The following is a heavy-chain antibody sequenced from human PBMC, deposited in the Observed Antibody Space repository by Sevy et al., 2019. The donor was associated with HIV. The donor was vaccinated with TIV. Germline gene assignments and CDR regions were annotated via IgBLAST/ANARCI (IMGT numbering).Heavy chain of an antibody. Sequence: SETLSLTCTVSGGSISSRSYYWSWIRRPAGKGLEWIGLIYSSGSTNSNPSLKSRVTMSVDTSKNQFSLKLSSVTATDTAVYYCARGALIFDSSGYYFSPFDFWGQGTLVTVSS. CDR2: IYSSGST. V-gene: IGHV4-61*02. CDR3: ARGALIFDSSGYYFSPFDF. J-gene: IGHJ4*02. D-gene: IGHD3-22*01. CDR1: GGSISSRSYY.